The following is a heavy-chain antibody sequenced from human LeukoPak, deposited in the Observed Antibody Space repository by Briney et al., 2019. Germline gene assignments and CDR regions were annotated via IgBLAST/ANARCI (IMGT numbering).Heavy chain of an antibody. Sequence: QSGGSLRLSCAASGFTFSSYEMNWVRQAPGKGLEWVSYISSSGSTIYYADSVKGRFTISRDNAKNSLYLQMNSLRAEDTAVYYCARADSGYDWSTGPHYYYYTDVWGKGTTVTVSS. V-gene: IGHV3-48*03. CDR3: ARADSGYDWSTGPHYYYYTDV. D-gene: IGHD5-12*01. J-gene: IGHJ6*03. CDR1: GFTFSSYE. CDR2: ISSSGSTI.